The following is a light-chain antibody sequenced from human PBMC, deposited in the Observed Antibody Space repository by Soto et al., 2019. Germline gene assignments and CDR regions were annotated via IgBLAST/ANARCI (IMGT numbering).Light chain of an antibody. J-gene: IGKJ3*01. CDR2: WAS. CDR1: RSVLSSSNNKNY. V-gene: IGKV4-1*01. Sequence: DIVMTQSPDSLAASLGERAIISCTSSRSVLSSSNNKNYLAWYQQKPRQPPKLLIYWASTRESGVPDRFSGSGSGTEFTHTISSLQAEDVAVYYCQQYYTSPFTFGPGTKVDIK. CDR3: QQYYTSPFT.